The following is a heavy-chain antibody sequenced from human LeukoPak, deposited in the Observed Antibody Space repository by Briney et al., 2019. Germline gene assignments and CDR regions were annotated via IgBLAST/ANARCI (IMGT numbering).Heavy chain of an antibody. D-gene: IGHD3-3*01. CDR2: TYSGGST. CDR1: GFSVTTSY. V-gene: IGHV3-66*01. Sequence: GGSLRVSCAASGFSVTTSYMSWVRQAPGKGLEWVSVTYSGGSTSLADSVKGRFTVSRDDSKNMVYLQMNSMRHDDTAVYYCARTYYDYRVGTNYFDYWGQGTLVTVSS. J-gene: IGHJ4*02. CDR3: ARTYYDYRVGTNYFDY.